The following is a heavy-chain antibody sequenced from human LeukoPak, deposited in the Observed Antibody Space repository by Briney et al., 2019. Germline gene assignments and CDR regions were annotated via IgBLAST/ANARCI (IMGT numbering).Heavy chain of an antibody. Sequence: GGSLRLSCTTSGFIFSDYYMSWIRQAPGKGLEWVSYISSSGSIIYYADSVKGRFTISRDNAKNSLYLQMNSLRAEDTAVYYCARVRRYYYDSSVKGAFDIWGQGTMVTVS. D-gene: IGHD3-22*01. CDR2: ISSSGSII. CDR1: GFIFSDYY. V-gene: IGHV3-11*01. CDR3: ARVRRYYYDSSVKGAFDI. J-gene: IGHJ3*02.